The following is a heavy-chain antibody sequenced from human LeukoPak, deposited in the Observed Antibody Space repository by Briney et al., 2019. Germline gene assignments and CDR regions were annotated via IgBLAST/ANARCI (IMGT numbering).Heavy chain of an antibody. CDR3: AKRLTVVGTSPWTD. CDR2: ISASGSNT. CDR1: GFTFNTYA. Sequence: PGGSLRLSCAASGFTFNTYAMNWVRQVPGKGLEWVSGISASGSNTYYADSVKGRFTISRDNSKNALYLQMNSLRAEDTAVYYCAKRLTVVGTSPWTDWGQGTLVTVSS. V-gene: IGHV3-23*01. D-gene: IGHD6-19*01. J-gene: IGHJ4*02.